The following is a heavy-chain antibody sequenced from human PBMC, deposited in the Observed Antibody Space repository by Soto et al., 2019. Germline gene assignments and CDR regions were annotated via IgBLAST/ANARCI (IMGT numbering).Heavy chain of an antibody. CDR3: ARARYYDFWSGSHPPED. CDR1: GGSISSGGYY. Sequence: QVQLQESGPGLVKPSQTLSLTCTVSGGSISSGGYYWSWIRQHPGKGLEWSGYIYYSGSTYYNPSLKSRVTISVDTSKNQFSLKLSSVTAADTAVYYCARARYYDFWSGSHPPEDWGQGTLVTVSS. J-gene: IGHJ4*02. V-gene: IGHV4-31*03. D-gene: IGHD3-3*01. CDR2: IYYSGST.